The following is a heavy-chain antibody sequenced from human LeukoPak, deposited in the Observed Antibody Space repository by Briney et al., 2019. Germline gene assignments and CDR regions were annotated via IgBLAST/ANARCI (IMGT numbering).Heavy chain of an antibody. D-gene: IGHD1-1*01. CDR1: GVSISTYY. V-gene: IGHV4-59*01. CDR3: ARLQPNSGELACDI. CDR2: LFSRGSP. J-gene: IGHJ3*02. Sequence: PSETLCLTCTASGVSISTYYWSWVRQSPGKGLEWIGYLFSRGSPNYNPSLKRRFTISVDTSKNHFSLTLSSVTAADTAVYYCARLQPNSGELACDIWGQGTMVSVSS.